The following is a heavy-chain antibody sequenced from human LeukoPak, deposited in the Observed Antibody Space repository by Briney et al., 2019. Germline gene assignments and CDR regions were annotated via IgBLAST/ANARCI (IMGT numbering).Heavy chain of an antibody. D-gene: IGHD6-13*01. Sequence: PSETLSLTCTVSGGSISSSSYYWGWIRQPPGKGLEWIGSIYYSGSTYYNPSLKSRVTISVDTSKNQFSLKLSSVTAADTAVYYCARVECPRWGCIAAGNWFDPWGQGTLVTVSS. CDR2: IYYSGST. J-gene: IGHJ5*02. CDR1: GGSISSSSYY. V-gene: IGHV4-39*07. CDR3: ARVECPRWGCIAAGNWFDP.